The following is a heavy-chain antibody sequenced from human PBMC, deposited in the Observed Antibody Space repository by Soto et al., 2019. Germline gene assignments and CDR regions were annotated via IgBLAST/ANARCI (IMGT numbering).Heavy chain of an antibody. CDR1: GYTFTSYY. Sequence: GASVKVSCKASGYTFTSYYMHWVRQAPGQGLEWMGIINPSDSTSYAQKFQGRVTVTRDTSTSTVYMELSSLRSEDTAVYYCPRVYCSGGSCYSIDYWGQGTLVTVSS. CDR3: PRVYCSGGSCYSIDY. CDR2: INPSDST. D-gene: IGHD2-15*01. J-gene: IGHJ4*02. V-gene: IGHV1-46*03.